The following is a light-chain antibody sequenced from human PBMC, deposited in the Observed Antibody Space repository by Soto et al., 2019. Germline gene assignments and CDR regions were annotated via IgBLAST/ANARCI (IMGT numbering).Light chain of an antibody. CDR2: EGT. CDR3: FSFAVGAALV. Sequence: QSALTHPASVSASPGQSITISCTGTSSNVGTYDLVSWYQHHPDKAPKLIIYEGTKRPSGISSRFSGSKSGNTASLTISGLQAEDDADYYVFSFAVGAALVFGGGTKLPVL. V-gene: IGLV2-23*01. CDR1: SSNVGTYDL. J-gene: IGLJ2*01.